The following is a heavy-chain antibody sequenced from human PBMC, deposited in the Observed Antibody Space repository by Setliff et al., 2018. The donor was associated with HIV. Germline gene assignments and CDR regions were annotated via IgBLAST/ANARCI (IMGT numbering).Heavy chain of an antibody. CDR1: GGSISSYY. D-gene: IGHD3-10*01. CDR2: IDYTGRT. Sequence: PSETLSLTCIVSGGSISSYYWSWIRQPPGKGLEWIGSIDYTGRTYYNPSLKSQVTISVDTSKNQFSLKMSSVTAADTAVYYCARGLLVWLGEFSGWDTTDPYYFDYWGQGTLVTVSS. V-gene: IGHV4-59*08. J-gene: IGHJ4*02. CDR3: ARGLLVWLGEFSGWDTTDPYYFDY.